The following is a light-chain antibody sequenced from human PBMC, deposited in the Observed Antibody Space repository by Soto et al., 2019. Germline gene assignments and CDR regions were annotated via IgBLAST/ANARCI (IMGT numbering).Light chain of an antibody. Sequence: QSVLTQPASVSGSPGQSITISCTGASGDVGAYNYVSWYQHHPGKAPKLIISDVSIRPSGVSDRFSGSKSGNTASLTISGLQAEDEADYYCSSYTTSSTQVFGTGIKLTVL. J-gene: IGLJ1*01. V-gene: IGLV2-14*01. CDR3: SSYTTSSTQV. CDR1: SGDVGAYNY. CDR2: DVS.